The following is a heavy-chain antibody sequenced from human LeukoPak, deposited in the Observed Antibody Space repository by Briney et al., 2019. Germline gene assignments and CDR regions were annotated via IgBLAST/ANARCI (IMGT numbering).Heavy chain of an antibody. V-gene: IGHV3-30*02. CDR3: ARVLFVGAHNWFDP. Sequence: PGGSLRLSCAASGFTFSTYGMHWVRQAPGKGLEWVTFIRDDGSNKHYADSVKGRFTISRDNSKNTLYLQMNSLRAEDTAVYYCARVLFVGAHNWFDPWGQGTLVTVSS. CDR1: GFTFSTYG. D-gene: IGHD1-26*01. J-gene: IGHJ5*02. CDR2: IRDDGSNK.